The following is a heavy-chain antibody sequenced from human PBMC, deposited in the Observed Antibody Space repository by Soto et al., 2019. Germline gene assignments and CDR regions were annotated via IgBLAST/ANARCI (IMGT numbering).Heavy chain of an antibody. D-gene: IGHD2-21*02. CDR1: GFTFSSYG. V-gene: IGHV3-33*01. J-gene: IGHJ4*02. Sequence: QVQLVESGGGVVQPGRSLRLSCAASGFTFSSYGMHWVRQAPGKGLEWVAVIWYNGSNEYYADSVKGRFTISRDNSKNTLYLQMNSLRAEDTAVYYCARGLTYCGGDCYSADYWGQGTLVTVSS. CDR3: ARGLTYCGGDCYSADY. CDR2: IWYNGSNE.